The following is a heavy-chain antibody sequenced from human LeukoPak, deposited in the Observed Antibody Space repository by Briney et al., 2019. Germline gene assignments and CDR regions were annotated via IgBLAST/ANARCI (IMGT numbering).Heavy chain of an antibody. J-gene: IGHJ4*02. CDR3: ARYYDSSGYPFDY. Sequence: RGSRRLSCAASGFTFSSYSMNWVRQAPGKGLEWVSYISSSSSTIYYADSVKGRFTISRDNAKNSLYLQMNSLRAEDTAVYYCARYYDSSGYPFDYWGQGTLVTVSS. CDR1: GFTFSSYS. D-gene: IGHD3-22*01. CDR2: ISSSSSTI. V-gene: IGHV3-48*01.